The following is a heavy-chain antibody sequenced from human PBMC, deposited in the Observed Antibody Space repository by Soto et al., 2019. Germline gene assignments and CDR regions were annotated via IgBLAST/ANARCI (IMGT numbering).Heavy chain of an antibody. J-gene: IGHJ6*02. CDR3: ARARHYDFWSGYSPQVYYYGMDV. D-gene: IGHD3-3*01. CDR1: GYTITSYG. CDR2: ISAYNGNT. V-gene: IGHV1-18*01. Sequence: ASVKVSCKASGYTITSYGISWVRQAPGQGLEWMGWISAYNGNTNYAQKLQGRVTMTTDTSTSTAYMELRSLRSDDTAVYYCARARHYDFWSGYSPQVYYYGMDVWGQGTTVTVSS.